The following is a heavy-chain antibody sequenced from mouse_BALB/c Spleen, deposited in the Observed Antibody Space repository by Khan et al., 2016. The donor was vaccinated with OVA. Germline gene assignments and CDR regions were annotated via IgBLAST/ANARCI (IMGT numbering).Heavy chain of an antibody. V-gene: IGHV2-9*02. Sequence: QVQLKQSGPGLVAPSQSLSITCTASGFSLTSYGVHWVRQPPGKGLEWLGVIWAGGSTNYYSATMSRLSIIKDNSKSPAFLKKHSLQTDDTAKYYCARREDLWGQGTTLTVSA. J-gene: IGHJ2*01. CDR2: IWAGGST. CDR1: GFSLTSYG. CDR3: ARREDL.